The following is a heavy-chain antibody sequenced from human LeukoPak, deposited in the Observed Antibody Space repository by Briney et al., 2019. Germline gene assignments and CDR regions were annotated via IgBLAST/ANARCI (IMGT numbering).Heavy chain of an antibody. CDR1: GGSISSYY. J-gene: IGHJ4*02. D-gene: IGHD6-19*01. CDR3: ARDAYSSGFFFDY. V-gene: IGHV4-59*01. CDR2: IYHSGST. Sequence: SETLSLTCTVSGGSISSYYWSWIRQPPGKGLEWIGYIYHSGSTNYNPSLKSRVTISVDTSKNQFSLKLSSVTAADTAVYYCARDAYSSGFFFDYWGQGTLVTVSS.